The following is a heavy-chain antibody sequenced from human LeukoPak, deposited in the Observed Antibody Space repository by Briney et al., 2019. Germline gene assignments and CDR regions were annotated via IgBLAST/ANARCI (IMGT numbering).Heavy chain of an antibody. J-gene: IGHJ4*02. D-gene: IGHD5-24*01. CDR3: AKPPYGRDVYNYFDY. Sequence: GGSQRLSCAGSGFTSRIYAMSWVRQAPGKGLEWASAISGSGGSTYYADSVKGRFTISRDNSKNTLYLQMNSLRVEDTAVYYCAKPPYGRDVYNYFDYWGQGTPVTVSS. CDR2: ISGSGGST. V-gene: IGHV3-23*01. CDR1: GFTSRIYA.